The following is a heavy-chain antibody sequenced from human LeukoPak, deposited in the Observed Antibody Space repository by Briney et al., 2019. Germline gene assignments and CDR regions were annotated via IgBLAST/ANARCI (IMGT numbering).Heavy chain of an antibody. CDR2: IYTSGST. CDR3: ARGIGYCSSTSCYEAAAWFDP. V-gene: IGHV4-61*02. J-gene: IGHJ5*02. CDR1: GGSISSGSYH. Sequence: SETLSLTCTVSGGSISSGSYHWSWIRRPAGKGLEWIGRIYTSGSTNYNPSLKSRVTISVDTSKNQFSLKLSSVTAADTAVYYCARGIGYCSSTSCYEAAAWFDPWGQGTLVTVSS. D-gene: IGHD2-2*01.